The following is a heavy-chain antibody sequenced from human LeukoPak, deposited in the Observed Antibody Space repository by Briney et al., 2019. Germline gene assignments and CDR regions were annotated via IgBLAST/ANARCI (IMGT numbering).Heavy chain of an antibody. CDR1: GFTFSDYY. CDR2: ISSSSSYT. CDR3: ARERGDTAMVFDY. D-gene: IGHD5-18*01. Sequence: GGSLRLSCAASGFTFSDYYMSWIRQAPGKGLEWVSYISSSSSYTSYADSVKGRFTISRDNAKNSLYLQMNSLRAEDTAAYYCARERGDTAMVFDYWDQGTLVTVSS. V-gene: IGHV3-11*06. J-gene: IGHJ4*02.